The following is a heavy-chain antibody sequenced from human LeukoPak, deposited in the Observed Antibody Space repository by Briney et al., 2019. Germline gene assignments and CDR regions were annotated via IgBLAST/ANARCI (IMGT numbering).Heavy chain of an antibody. V-gene: IGHV3-23*01. J-gene: IGHJ4*02. D-gene: IGHD4-4*01. CDR1: GFTFSSYA. CDR2: ISGSGGST. Sequence: GGSLRLSCAASGFTFSSYAMSWVRQAPGKGLGWVSAISGSGGSTYYADSVKGRFTISRDNSKNTLYLQMNSLRAEDTAVYYCAKARRRDGYSYFDYWGQGTLVTVSS. CDR3: AKARRRDGYSYFDY.